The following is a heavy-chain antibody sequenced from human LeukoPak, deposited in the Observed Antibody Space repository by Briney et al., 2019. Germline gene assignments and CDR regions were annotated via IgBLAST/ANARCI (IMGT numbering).Heavy chain of an antibody. D-gene: IGHD1-1*01. CDR1: GFTFSSYS. J-gene: IGHJ3*02. Sequence: GGSLRLSCAASGFTFSSYSMNWVRQAPGKGLEWVSSISSSSTYIYYADSVKGRFTISRDDAKNLLYLQMNSLRAEDTAVYYCARDHEQVVQLDAFDIWGQGTMVTVSS. CDR3: ARDHEQVVQLDAFDI. CDR2: ISSSSTYI. V-gene: IGHV3-21*01.